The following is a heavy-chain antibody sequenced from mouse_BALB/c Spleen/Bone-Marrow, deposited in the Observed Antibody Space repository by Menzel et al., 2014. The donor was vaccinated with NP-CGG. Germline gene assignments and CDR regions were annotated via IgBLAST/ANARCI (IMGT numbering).Heavy chain of an antibody. CDR1: GYTFTSYY. CDR2: INHSNGYT. CDR3: TREGAY. J-gene: IGHJ3*01. Sequence: SGAELVKPGASVKLSCKASGYTFTSYYMYWVKQRPGRGLEWIGEINHSNGYTNFNEKFKSKATLTVDKSSSTAYMQLSSLTSEDSAVYYCTREGAYWGQGTLVTVSA. V-gene: IGHV1S81*02.